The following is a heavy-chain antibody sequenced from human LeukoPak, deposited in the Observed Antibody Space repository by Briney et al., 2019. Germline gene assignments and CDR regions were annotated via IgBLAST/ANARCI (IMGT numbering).Heavy chain of an antibody. CDR3: ASATVAGSPLYFDY. D-gene: IGHD6-19*01. J-gene: IGHJ4*02. CDR1: GGTFSSYT. Sequence: SVKVSCKASGGTFSSYTISWVRQAPGQGLEWMGRIIPILGIANYAQKFQGRVTITADKSTSTAYMELSSLRSEDMAVYYCASATVAGSPLYFDYWGQGTLVTVSS. V-gene: IGHV1-69*02. CDR2: IIPILGIA.